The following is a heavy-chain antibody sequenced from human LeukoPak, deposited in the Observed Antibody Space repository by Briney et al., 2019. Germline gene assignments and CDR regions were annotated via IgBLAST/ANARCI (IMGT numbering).Heavy chain of an antibody. J-gene: IGHJ4*02. CDR3: ARGGASLGASDY. D-gene: IGHD1-26*01. V-gene: IGHV1-2*02. CDR1: GYTFTGYY. CDR2: INPNNGGT. Sequence: ASVKVSCKASGYTFTGYYMHWVRQAPGQGLEWMGWINPNNGGTNYAQKFQGRVTTTRDTSISTAYMELSRLRSDDTAVYYCARGGASLGASDYWGQGTLVTVSS.